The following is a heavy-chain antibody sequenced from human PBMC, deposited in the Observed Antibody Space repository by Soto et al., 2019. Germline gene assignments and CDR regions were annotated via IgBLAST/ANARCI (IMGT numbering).Heavy chain of an antibody. D-gene: IGHD3-22*01. Sequence: QVQLQESGPGLVKPSETLSLTCTVSGDPVSSWSYNWGWIGPPQGRGRVWIGYIYYSGSTNYNPSLKSRVALSVDTSKNQFSLTLSSVTSADTAVYYCARDRIDYYDSSGYPRARFDYWGQGTLVTVSS. CDR3: ARDRIDYYDSSGYPRARFDY. V-gene: IGHV4-61*01. J-gene: IGHJ4*02. CDR1: GDPVSSWSYN. CDR2: IYYSGST.